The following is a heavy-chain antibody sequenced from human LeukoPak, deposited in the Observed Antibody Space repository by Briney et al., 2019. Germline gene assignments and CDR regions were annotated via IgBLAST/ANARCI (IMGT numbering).Heavy chain of an antibody. CDR1: GGSISCGRYH. J-gene: IGHJ4*02. CDR2: IYTSGSP. D-gene: IGHD3-16*01. CDR3: ARDSVWGSYNYSDY. V-gene: IGHV4-61*02. Sequence: SHPLPLLCCVCGGSISCGRYHWPWIPQPAGEVLEGIGRIYTSGSPNYNPPLKSRVTISVDPSKNQFSLKLSSVTAADTAVYDCARDSVWGSYNYSDYWGQGTLVTVSS.